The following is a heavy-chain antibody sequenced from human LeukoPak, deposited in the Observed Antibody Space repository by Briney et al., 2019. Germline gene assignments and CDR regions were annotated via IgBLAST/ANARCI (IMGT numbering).Heavy chain of an antibody. CDR2: ISSSSSYI. J-gene: IGHJ5*02. Sequence: GGSLRLSCAASGFTFSSYSMNWVRQAPGKGLEWVSSISSSSSYIYYADSVKGRFTISRDNAKNSLYLQMNSLRAEDTAVYYCXXXXXXXXXXRHVNWFDPWGQGTLVTVSS. V-gene: IGHV3-21*01. CDR3: XXXXXXXXXXRHVNWFDP. CDR1: GFTFSSYS.